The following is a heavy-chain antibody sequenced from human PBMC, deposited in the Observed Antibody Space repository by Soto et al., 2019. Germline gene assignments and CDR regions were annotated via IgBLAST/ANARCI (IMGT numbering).Heavy chain of an antibody. CDR3: AKDTSSSPYYMDV. Sequence: GESLKISCSASGFIFSTYGMHWVRQAPGKGLEWVAFVSYDESKYDYADSVQGRFTISRDTPKSTLYLQMNSLRAEDTAVYYCAKDTSSSPYYMDVWGKGTTVTAP. V-gene: IGHV3-30*02. CDR2: VSYDESKY. D-gene: IGHD2-2*01. CDR1: GFIFSTYG. J-gene: IGHJ6*03.